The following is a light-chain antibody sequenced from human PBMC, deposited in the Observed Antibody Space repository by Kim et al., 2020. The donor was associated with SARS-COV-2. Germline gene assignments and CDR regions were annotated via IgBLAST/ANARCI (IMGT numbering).Light chain of an antibody. Sequence: PGGRAIPTSRRGRKVGSNVVGYQQKPCEAARLLIYGATSRATGMPARFSGSRSGTEFTLTISGLQSEDFAVYFCQHYNNRPPWTFGQGTKVDIK. CDR3: QHYNNRPPWT. J-gene: IGKJ1*01. CDR2: GAT. CDR1: RKVGSN. V-gene: IGKV3-15*01.